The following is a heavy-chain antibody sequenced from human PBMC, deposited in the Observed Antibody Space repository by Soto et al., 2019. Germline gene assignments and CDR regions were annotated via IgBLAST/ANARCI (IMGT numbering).Heavy chain of an antibody. CDR1: GDSISSGGYY. CDR3: AGTTTAPLDY. Sequence: PSETLSLTCTVSGDSISSGGYYWSWIRQQPGKGLEWIGYIYYSGSTYYNPSLKSRVIISVDTPKNQFSLKLSSVTAADTAVYYGAGTTTAPLDYWGQGTLVTVSS. CDR2: IYYSGST. V-gene: IGHV4-31*03. D-gene: IGHD4-4*01. J-gene: IGHJ4*02.